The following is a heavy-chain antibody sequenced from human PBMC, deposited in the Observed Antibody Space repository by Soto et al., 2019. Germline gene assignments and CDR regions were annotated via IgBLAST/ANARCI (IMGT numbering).Heavy chain of an antibody. CDR2: XSSSSSYI. V-gene: IGHV3-21*01. CDR1: GFTFSSYS. J-gene: IGHJ4*02. CDR3: XXXXXXXXXXXXXXXXXXXX. Sequence: EVQLVESGGGLVKPGGSLRLSCAASGFTFSSYSMNWVRXXXXXXXXXXXXXSSSSSYIYYADSVKGRFTISRDNAKNSLYLQMXXXXAXXXXXXXXXXXXXXXXXXXXXXXXXXXXXXQGTLVTVSS.